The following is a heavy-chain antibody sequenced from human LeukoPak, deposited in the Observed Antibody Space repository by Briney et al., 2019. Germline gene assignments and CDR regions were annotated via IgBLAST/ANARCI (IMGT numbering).Heavy chain of an antibody. D-gene: IGHD3-9*01. J-gene: IGHJ4*02. CDR1: GGSFTSSNW. CDR3: ASLTPALTYYDILTGSG. V-gene: IGHV4-4*02. CDR2: TYHSGST. Sequence: ASGTLSLTCTVSGGSFTSSNWWTWVRQPPGKGLEWIGETYHSGSTNYNPSLKSRVTISLDKSKNQLSLKLTSVTAADTAVYYCASLTPALTYYDILTGSGWGQGTLVTVSS.